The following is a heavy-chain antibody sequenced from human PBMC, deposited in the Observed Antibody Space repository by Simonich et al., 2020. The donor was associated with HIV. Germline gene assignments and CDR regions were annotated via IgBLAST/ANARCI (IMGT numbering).Heavy chain of an antibody. Sequence: EVQLLESGGGLVQPGGSLRLSCAASGFTFSSYAMSWVRQAPGQGLEWVSAIRGSGCSTYYADSVKGRFTISRDNSKNTLYLQMNSLRAEDTAVYYCAKDRYYNFWSGYYDYWGQGTLVTVSS. V-gene: IGHV3-23*01. J-gene: IGHJ4*02. CDR1: GFTFSSYA. CDR3: AKDRYYNFWSGYYDY. D-gene: IGHD3-3*01. CDR2: IRGSGCST.